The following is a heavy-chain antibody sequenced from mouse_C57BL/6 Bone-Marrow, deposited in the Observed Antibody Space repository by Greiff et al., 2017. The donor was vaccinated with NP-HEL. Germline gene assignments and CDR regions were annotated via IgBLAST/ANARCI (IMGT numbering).Heavy chain of an antibody. V-gene: IGHV1-4*01. D-gene: IGHD2-4*01. J-gene: IGHJ4*01. CDR2: INPSSGYT. CDR1: GYTFTSYT. Sequence: QVQLQQSGAELARPGASVKMSCKASGYTFTSYTMHWVKQRPGQGLEWIGYINPSSGYTKYNQKFKDKATLTADKSSSTAYMQLSSLTSEDSAVYYCARGGIYYDYDGYYAMDYWGQGTSVTVSS. CDR3: ARGGIYYDYDGYYAMDY.